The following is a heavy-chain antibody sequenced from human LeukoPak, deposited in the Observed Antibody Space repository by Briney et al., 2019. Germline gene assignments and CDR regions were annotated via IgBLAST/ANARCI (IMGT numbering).Heavy chain of an antibody. D-gene: IGHD3-9*01. Sequence: PGGSLRLSCAASGFSFTSYTMNWVRQAPGKGLEWVSTIRYDGSTEYYADSVRGRFTISRDNSGNTLFLQMNSLGAEDTAVYYCVRDTITYDIFTGSPDYWGQGTLVIVSS. J-gene: IGHJ4*02. CDR3: VRDTITYDIFTGSPDY. CDR1: GFSFTSYT. V-gene: IGHV3-33*08. CDR2: IRYDGSTE.